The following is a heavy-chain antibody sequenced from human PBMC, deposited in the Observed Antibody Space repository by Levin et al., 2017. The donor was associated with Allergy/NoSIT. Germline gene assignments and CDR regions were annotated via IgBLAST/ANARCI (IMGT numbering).Heavy chain of an antibody. D-gene: IGHD6-6*01. CDR1: GGSFSGYY. J-gene: IGHJ4*02. V-gene: IGHV4-34*01. Sequence: GSLRLSCAVYGGSFSGYYWSWIRQPPGKGLEWIGEINHSGSTNYNPSLKSRVTISVDTAKNQFSLKLSSVTAADTAVYYCARGRYSSSSRDWGQGTLVTVSS. CDR2: INHSGST. CDR3: ARGRYSSSSRD.